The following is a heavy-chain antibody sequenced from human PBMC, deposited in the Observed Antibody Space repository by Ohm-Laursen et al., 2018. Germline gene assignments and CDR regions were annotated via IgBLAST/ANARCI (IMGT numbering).Heavy chain of an antibody. CDR1: GGSISSYY. J-gene: IGHJ5*02. V-gene: IGHV4-59*01. Sequence: SETLSLTCSVSGGSISSYYWSWIRQPPGKGLEWIGYISSSGSTNYNPSLKSRVTISVDTSKNQFSLKLSSVTAADTAVYYCARVSRTWELLGYNWFDPWGQGTLVTVSS. CDR3: ARVSRTWELLGYNWFDP. CDR2: ISSSGST. D-gene: IGHD1-26*01.